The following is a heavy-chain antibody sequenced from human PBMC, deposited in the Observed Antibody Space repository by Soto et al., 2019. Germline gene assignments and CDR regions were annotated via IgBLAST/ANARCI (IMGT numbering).Heavy chain of an antibody. J-gene: IGHJ2*01. CDR1: GGSISSGDFY. D-gene: IGHD6-13*01. CDR3: VRENRVSRYFDL. CDR2: IYYSGNT. V-gene: IGHV4-30-4*01. Sequence: QVQLQESGPGLVKPSQTLSLTCTVSGGSISSGDFYWSWIRQPPGKGLEWIGYIYYSGNTYNNPSLKSRVTISVDTSKNQFSLNLRSVTAADTAVYYCVRENRVSRYFDLWGRGTLVTVSS.